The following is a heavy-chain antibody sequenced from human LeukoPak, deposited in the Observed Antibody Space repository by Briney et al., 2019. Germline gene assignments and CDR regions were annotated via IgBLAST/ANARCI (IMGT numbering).Heavy chain of an antibody. CDR3: ARHTPIAALNY. D-gene: IGHD6-6*01. CDR1: GGSISSYY. V-gene: IGHV4-59*01. CDR2: IYYSGST. J-gene: IGHJ4*02. Sequence: SETLSLTCTVSGGSISSYYWSWIRQLPGKGLEWIGYIYYSGSTNYNPSLKSRVTISVDTSKNQFSLKLSSVTAADTAVYYRARHTPIAALNYWGQGTLVTVSS.